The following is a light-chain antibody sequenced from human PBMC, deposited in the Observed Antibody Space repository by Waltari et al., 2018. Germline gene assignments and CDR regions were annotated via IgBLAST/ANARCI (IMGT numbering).Light chain of an antibody. CDR1: QGVGNN. V-gene: IGKV1-6*01. CDR3: LQDHTYPHT. Sequence: AIQMTQSPASLSASVGDRVTITCRASQGVGNNLAWYQQKPGKAPKRLIYTVSTLQTGVPSSFSGSGSGTAFTLTISSLHPEDFATYYCLQDHTYPHTFGQGTKLEIK. CDR2: TVS. J-gene: IGKJ2*01.